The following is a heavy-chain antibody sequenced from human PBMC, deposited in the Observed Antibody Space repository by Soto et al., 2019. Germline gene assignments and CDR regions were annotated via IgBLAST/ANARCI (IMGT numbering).Heavy chain of an antibody. D-gene: IGHD2-2*01. CDR1: GYTFTDYY. Sequence: ASVKVSCKASGYTFTDYYIHWVRQAPGQGLEWMGMINPSGGSTDYAQKFRGRVTMTRDMSTGTVYMELSSLRSEDTAVYYCAAVLNSSTYYFDYWGQGTLVTXSS. V-gene: IGHV1-46*01. J-gene: IGHJ4*02. CDR2: INPSGGST. CDR3: AAVLNSSTYYFDY.